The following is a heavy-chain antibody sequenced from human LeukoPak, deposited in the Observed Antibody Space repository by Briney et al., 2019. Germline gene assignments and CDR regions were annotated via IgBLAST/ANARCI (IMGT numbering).Heavy chain of an antibody. J-gene: IGHJ5*02. V-gene: IGHV4-39*01. Sequence: SETLSLTCTVSGGSISSSSYYWGWIRQPPGKGLEWLGSIYYSGSTYYNPSLKSRVTISVDTSKNQFSLKLSSVTAADTAVYYCARHCGGDCYSGLCFDPWGQGTLVTVSS. CDR3: ARHCGGDCYSGLCFDP. CDR2: IYYSGST. CDR1: GGSISSSSYY. D-gene: IGHD2-21*02.